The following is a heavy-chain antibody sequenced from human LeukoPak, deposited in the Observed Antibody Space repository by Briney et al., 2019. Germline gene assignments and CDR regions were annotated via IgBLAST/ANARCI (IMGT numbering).Heavy chain of an antibody. CDR1: GSRFTSYW. J-gene: IGHJ4*02. Sequence: GESLQISCKGTGSRFTSYWIAWVRQMPGKGLEWMGMTYPGDSDTRYSPSFLGQITISRAKSISTAYLQWRSLKASDTAMYYCARQREVGYSYDLDWGQGTLVTVSP. D-gene: IGHD5-18*01. V-gene: IGHV5-51*01. CDR3: ARQREVGYSYDLD. CDR2: TYPGDSDT.